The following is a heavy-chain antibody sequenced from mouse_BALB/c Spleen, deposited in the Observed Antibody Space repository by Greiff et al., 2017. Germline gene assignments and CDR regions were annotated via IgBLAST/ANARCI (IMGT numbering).Heavy chain of an antibody. CDR1: GDSITSGY. Sequence: EVMLVESGPSLVKPSQTLSLTCSVTGDSITSGYWNWIRKFPGNKLEYMGYISYSGSTYYNPSLKSRISITRDTSKNQYYLQLNSVTTEDTATYYCARSRGSSLRFAYWGQGTLVTVSA. D-gene: IGHD1-1*01. CDR2: ISYSGST. CDR3: ARSRGSSLRFAY. V-gene: IGHV3-8*02. J-gene: IGHJ3*01.